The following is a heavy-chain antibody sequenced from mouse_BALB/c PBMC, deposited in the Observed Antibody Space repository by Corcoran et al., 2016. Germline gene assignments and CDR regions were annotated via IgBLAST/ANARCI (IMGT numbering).Heavy chain of an antibody. J-gene: IGHJ3*01. CDR3: ARLLPSGMVGVVAATRGDAFDI. V-gene: IGHV3-5*02. CDR2: IYYSGST. D-gene: IGHD1-1*02. Sequence: QLQESGPGLVKPSETLSLTCTVSGGSISSSSYYWGWIRQPPGKGLEWVGSIYYSGSTYYNPSLKSRVTISVDTAKNQFSLKLSSVTAADTAVYYCARLLPSGMVGVVAATRGDAFDIWGQGTMVTVSS. CDR1: GGSISSSSYY.